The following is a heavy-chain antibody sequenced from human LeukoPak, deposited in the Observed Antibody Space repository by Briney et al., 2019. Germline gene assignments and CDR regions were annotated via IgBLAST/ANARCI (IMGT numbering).Heavy chain of an antibody. D-gene: IGHD3-10*01. CDR1: GFTFSSYW. Sequence: GGSLRLSCAASGFTFSSYWMSWVRQAPGKGLEWVANIKQDGSEKYHVDSVKGRFTISRDNAKNSLYLQMNSLRAEDTAVYYCARAGYYGSGSPYPDYWGQGTLVTVSS. CDR3: ARAGYYGSGSPYPDY. V-gene: IGHV3-7*05. CDR2: IKQDGSEK. J-gene: IGHJ4*02.